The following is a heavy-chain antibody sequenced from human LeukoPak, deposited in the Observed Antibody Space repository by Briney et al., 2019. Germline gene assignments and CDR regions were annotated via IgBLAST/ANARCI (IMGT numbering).Heavy chain of an antibody. CDR2: ISGSGGST. J-gene: IGHJ4*02. Sequence: GGSLRLSCAASGFTFSDYYMSWIHQAPGKGLEWVSAISGSGGSTYYADSVKGRFTISRDNSKNTLYLQMNSLRAEDTAVYYCAKGRYAEIDYWGQGTLVTVSS. V-gene: IGHV3-23*01. CDR1: GFTFSDYY. CDR3: AKGRYAEIDY. D-gene: IGHD3-16*01.